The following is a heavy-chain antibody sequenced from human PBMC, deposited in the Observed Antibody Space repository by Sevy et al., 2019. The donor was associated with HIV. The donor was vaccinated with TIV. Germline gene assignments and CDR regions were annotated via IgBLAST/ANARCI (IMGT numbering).Heavy chain of an antibody. J-gene: IGHJ4*02. Sequence: GGSLRLSCAASGFTFSNAWMSWVRQAPGKGLEWVGRIKSKTDGGTTDYASPVKGRFTISSDDSKNTLYLQMNSLKTEDTAVYYCTTDYGIAVAGIDYWGQGTLVTVSS. CDR2: IKSKTDGGTT. CDR1: GFTFSNAW. CDR3: TTDYGIAVAGIDY. V-gene: IGHV3-15*01. D-gene: IGHD6-19*01.